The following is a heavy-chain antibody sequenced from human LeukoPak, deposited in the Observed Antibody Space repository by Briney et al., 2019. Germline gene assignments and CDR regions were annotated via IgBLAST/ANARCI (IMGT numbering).Heavy chain of an antibody. J-gene: IGHJ4*02. D-gene: IGHD7-27*01. CDR3: AKASELGRGYFHY. CDR1: GFTFSSYA. CDR2: ISYDGSNK. Sequence: GRSLRLSCAASGFTFSSYAMHWVRQAPGKGLEWVAVISYDGSNKYYADSVKGRFTISRDNSQNTLYLQMNSLRAEDTAVYYCAKASELGRGYFHYWGQGTLVTVSS. V-gene: IGHV3-30-3*01.